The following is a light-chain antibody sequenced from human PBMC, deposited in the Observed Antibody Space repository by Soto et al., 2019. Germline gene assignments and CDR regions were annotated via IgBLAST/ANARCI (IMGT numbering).Light chain of an antibody. J-gene: IGLJ2*01. CDR1: SGHSSYA. V-gene: IGLV4-69*01. CDR3: QTWGTGIQV. CDR2: LNSDGSH. Sequence: QSMLTQSPSASASLGASVKLTCTLSSGHSSYAIAWHQQQPEKGPRYLMKLNSDGSHSKGDGIPDRFSGSRSGAERYLTISSLQSEDEADYYCQTWGTGIQVFGGGTKLTVL.